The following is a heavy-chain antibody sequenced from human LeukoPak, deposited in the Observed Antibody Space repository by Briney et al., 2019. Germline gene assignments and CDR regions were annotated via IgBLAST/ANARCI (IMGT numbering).Heavy chain of an antibody. J-gene: IGHJ4*02. CDR3: ARDWVGSYYYDSSAAGIDY. D-gene: IGHD3-22*01. CDR1: GYTFTSYG. CDR2: ISAYNGNT. Sequence: ASVKVSCKASGYTFTSYGISWVRQAPGQGLEWMGWISAYNGNTNYAQKLQGRVTMTTDTSTSTAYMELRSLRSDDTAVYYCARDWVGSYYYDSSAAGIDYWGQGTLVTVSS. V-gene: IGHV1-18*01.